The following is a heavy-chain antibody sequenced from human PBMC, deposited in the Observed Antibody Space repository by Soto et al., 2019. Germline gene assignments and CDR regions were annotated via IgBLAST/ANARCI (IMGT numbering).Heavy chain of an antibody. CDR1: GGSFSGYY. Sequence: SETLSLTCAVYGGSFSGYYWSWIRQPPGKGLEWIGEINHSGSTNYNPSLKSRVTISVDTSKNQFSLKLSSVTAADTAVYYCARRKLFIAAAVHNWFDPSGQGTLVTVSS. J-gene: IGHJ5*02. CDR2: INHSGST. V-gene: IGHV4-34*01. D-gene: IGHD6-13*01. CDR3: ARRKLFIAAAVHNWFDP.